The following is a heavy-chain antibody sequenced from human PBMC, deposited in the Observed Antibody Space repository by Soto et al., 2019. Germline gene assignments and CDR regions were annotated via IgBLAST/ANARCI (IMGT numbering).Heavy chain of an antibody. D-gene: IGHD1-7*01. J-gene: IGHJ5*02. V-gene: IGHV1-3*01. CDR1: GYTFTSYA. CDR3: ARDTPITGTLSRRWFDP. Sequence: ASVKVSCKASGYTFTSYAMHWVRQAPGQRLEWMGWINAGNGNTKYSQKFQGRVTITRDTSASTAYMELSSLRSEDTAVYCCARDTPITGTLSRRWFDPWGQGTLVTVSS. CDR2: INAGNGNT.